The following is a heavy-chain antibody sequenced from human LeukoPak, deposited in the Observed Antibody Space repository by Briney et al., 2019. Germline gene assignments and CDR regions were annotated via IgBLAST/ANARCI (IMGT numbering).Heavy chain of an antibody. CDR1: GGSISSGDFY. Sequence: SETLSLTCTVSGGSISSGDFYWSWIRQPPEKGLEYIGYIYYSGITFYNPSPRSRITISIDTSKNQFSLKLSSVTAADTAVYYCARDRSTVDYYGLDVWGQGTTVIVSS. V-gene: IGHV4-30-4*01. CDR2: IYYSGIT. D-gene: IGHD4-23*01. J-gene: IGHJ6*02. CDR3: ARDRSTVDYYGLDV.